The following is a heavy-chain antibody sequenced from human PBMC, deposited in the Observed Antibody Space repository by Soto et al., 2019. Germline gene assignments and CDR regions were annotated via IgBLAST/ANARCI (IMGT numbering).Heavy chain of an antibody. Sequence: SETLSLTCTVSGGSISSYYWSWIRKPPGKGLEWIGYIYYSGSTYYNPSLNSRVTVSVDTSKNQFSLKVTSVTAADTAVYYCARLHGYCISSSCHGHYAMDVWGQGTTVTVSS. D-gene: IGHD2-2*01. CDR3: ARLHGYCISSSCHGHYAMDV. V-gene: IGHV4-59*04. J-gene: IGHJ6*02. CDR1: GGSISSYY. CDR2: IYYSGST.